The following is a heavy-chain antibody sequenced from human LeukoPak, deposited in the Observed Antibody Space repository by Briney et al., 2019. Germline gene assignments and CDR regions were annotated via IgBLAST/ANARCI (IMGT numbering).Heavy chain of an antibody. V-gene: IGHV3-23*01. CDR2: ISGSGGST. D-gene: IGHD4-23*01. J-gene: IGHJ4*02. CDR1: GFTFSSYS. CDR3: AKDLSPIDYGGWYYFDY. Sequence: GGSLRLSCAASGFTFSSYSMNWVRQAPGKGLEWVSAISGSGGSTYYADSVKGRFTISRDNSKNTLYLQMNSLRAEDTAVYYCAKDLSPIDYGGWYYFDYWGQGTLVTVSS.